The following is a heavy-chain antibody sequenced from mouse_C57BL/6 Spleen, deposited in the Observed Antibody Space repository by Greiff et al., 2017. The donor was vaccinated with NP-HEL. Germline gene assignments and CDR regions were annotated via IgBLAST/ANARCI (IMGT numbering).Heavy chain of an antibody. CDR1: GYTFTSYW. Sequence: QVQLQQPGAELVKPGASVKLSCKASGYTFTSYWMQWVKQRPGQGLEWIGEIDPSDSYTNYNQKFKGKATLTVDTSSSTAYMQLSSLTSEDSAVYYCASYYYGSSPCAYWGQGTLVTVSA. CDR2: IDPSDSYT. CDR3: ASYYYGSSPCAY. D-gene: IGHD1-1*01. J-gene: IGHJ3*01. V-gene: IGHV1-50*01.